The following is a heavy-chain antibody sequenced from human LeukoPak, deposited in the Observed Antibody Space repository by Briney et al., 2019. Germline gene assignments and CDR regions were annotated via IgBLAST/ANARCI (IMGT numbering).Heavy chain of an antibody. V-gene: IGHV3-30*18. J-gene: IGHJ4*02. D-gene: IGHD3-10*01. CDR1: GFTFSSYG. CDR3: AKPPYYGSGMWFDY. Sequence: PGRSLRLSCAASGFTFSSYGMHWVRQAPGKGLEWVAVISYDGSNKYYADSVKGRFTISRDNSKNTLYLQMNSLRAEDTAVYYCAKPPYYGSGMWFDYWAQGTLVTVSS. CDR2: ISYDGSNK.